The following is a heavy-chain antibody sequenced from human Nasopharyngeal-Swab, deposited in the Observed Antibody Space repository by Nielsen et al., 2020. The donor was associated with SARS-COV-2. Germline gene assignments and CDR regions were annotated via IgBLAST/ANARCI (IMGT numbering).Heavy chain of an antibody. J-gene: IGHJ4*02. V-gene: IGHV4-59*01. CDR2: MSYSGST. CDR3: ARSLVGVSRHFDY. Sequence: GSLRLSCTVSGGSISSNYWNWIRQPPGKGLEWIGYMSYSGSTNYNPSLNSRVTISLDTSKNQFSLRLSSVTSADTAVYYCARSLVGVSRHFDYWGQGALVTVPS. D-gene: IGHD1-26*01. CDR1: GGSISSNY.